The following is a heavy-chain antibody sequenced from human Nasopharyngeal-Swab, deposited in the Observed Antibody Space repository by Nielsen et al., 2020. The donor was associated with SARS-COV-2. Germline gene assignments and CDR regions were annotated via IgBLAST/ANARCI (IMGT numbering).Heavy chain of an antibody. CDR2: IHQDGSEK. Sequence: GGSLRLSCAASGFTFSNYWMSWVSQTPGKGLEWVANIHQDGSEKTYVDSVKGRFTISRDNSKNSLYLQMNSLRAEDTAVYYCARPSRGQFDYWGQGTLVTVSS. CDR3: ARPSRGQFDY. V-gene: IGHV3-7*03. CDR1: GFTFSNYW. J-gene: IGHJ4*02.